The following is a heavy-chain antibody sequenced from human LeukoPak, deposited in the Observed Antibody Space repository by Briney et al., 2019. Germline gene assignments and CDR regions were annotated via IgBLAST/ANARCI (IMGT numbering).Heavy chain of an antibody. D-gene: IGHD5-12*01. CDR1: GVTLRSYD. J-gene: IGHJ4*02. Sequence: GGSLRLSCAASGVTLRSYDMSWVRQAPGKGLEWVAATSGSGVNSYYADSVRGRFTISRDNSQNTLYLQMDSLRAEDTALYYCAKEYSGYDFDYWGQGTLVTVSS. V-gene: IGHV3-23*01. CDR3: AKEYSGYDFDY. CDR2: TSGSGVNS.